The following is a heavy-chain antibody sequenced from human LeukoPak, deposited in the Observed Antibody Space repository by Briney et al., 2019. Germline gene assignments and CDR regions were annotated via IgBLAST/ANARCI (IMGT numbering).Heavy chain of an antibody. D-gene: IGHD2/OR15-2a*01. CDR2: ISSSSSYI. J-gene: IGHJ3*02. V-gene: IGHV3-21*01. Sequence: GGSLRVSCAVSGFTFSSYSMNWVRQAPGKGLEWVSSISSSSSYIYYADSVKGRFTISRDNAKNSLYLQMNSLRAEDTAVYYCARRGIVKGEIWGQGTMVTVSS. CDR1: GFTFSSYS. CDR3: ARRGIVKGEI.